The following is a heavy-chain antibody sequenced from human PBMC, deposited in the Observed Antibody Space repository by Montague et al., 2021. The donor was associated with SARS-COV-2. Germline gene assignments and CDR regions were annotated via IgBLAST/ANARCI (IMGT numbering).Heavy chain of an antibody. J-gene: IGHJ3*02. CDR3: VSVKAGWLRNVLDI. Sequence: SETLSLTCTVSGFSIGSDDYCGWLRQPPGKVLEWIGSIYHSGTTYYNPSLQSRLTMSIDTSTNLFSLMPTSVTAADTAVFFCVSVKAGWLRNVLDIWGQGTTVTVSS. CDR1: GFSIGSDDY. CDR2: IYHSGTT. D-gene: IGHD5-12*01. V-gene: IGHV4-38-2*02.